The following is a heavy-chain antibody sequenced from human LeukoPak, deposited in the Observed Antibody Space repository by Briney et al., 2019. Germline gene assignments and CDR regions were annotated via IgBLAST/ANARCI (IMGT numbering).Heavy chain of an antibody. CDR3: ARQGYKSGWYPTFDF. Sequence: SETLSLTCTVSGDSIGTYYWSWIRRPPGKGLEWIGHVYYAGITDYNPSPQSRVTISVDPSRNQLSLKLNSVTAADTAVYYCARQGYKSGWYPTFDFWGPGTQVIVSS. D-gene: IGHD6-19*01. CDR2: VYYAGIT. V-gene: IGHV4-59*01. J-gene: IGHJ4*02. CDR1: GDSIGTYY.